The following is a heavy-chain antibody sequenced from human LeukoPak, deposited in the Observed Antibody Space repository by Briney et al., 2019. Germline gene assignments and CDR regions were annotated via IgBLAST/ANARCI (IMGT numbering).Heavy chain of an antibody. CDR3: ARGGGDSNMVDY. J-gene: IGHJ4*02. CDR2: ISNVGSNK. Sequence: PGRALRLFCGASGFTCSSYAMHWVRQDPGEGLEWVAVISNVGSNKYYADCVKGRFTISRDNAKNSLYLQMNSLRAEDTAVYYCARGGGDSNMVDYWGQGTLVTVSS. CDR1: GFTCSSYA. V-gene: IGHV3-30*04. D-gene: IGHD6-13*01.